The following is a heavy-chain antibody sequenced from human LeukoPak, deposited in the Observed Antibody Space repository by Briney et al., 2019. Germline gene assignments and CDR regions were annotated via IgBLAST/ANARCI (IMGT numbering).Heavy chain of an antibody. CDR2: MNPNSGNT. V-gene: IGHV1-8*01. CDR1: GYTFTSYD. Sequence: ASVKVSCKASGYTFTSYDINWVRQATGQGLEWMGWMNPNSGNTGYAQKFQGRVTMTRNTSISTACMELSSLRSEDTAVYYCARAGVDTARGRSYYYYMDVWGKGTTVTVSS. J-gene: IGHJ6*03. D-gene: IGHD5-18*01. CDR3: ARAGVDTARGRSYYYYMDV.